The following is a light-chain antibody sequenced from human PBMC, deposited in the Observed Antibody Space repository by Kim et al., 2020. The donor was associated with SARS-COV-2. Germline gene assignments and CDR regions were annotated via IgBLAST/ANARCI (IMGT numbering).Light chain of an antibody. CDR3: QTWDTGIKM. CDR2: LNSDGSH. CDR1: SGHSSYA. V-gene: IGLV4-69*01. J-gene: IGLJ3*02. Sequence: QLVLTQSPSASASLGASVKLTCTLSSGHSSYAIAWHQQQPEKGPGYLMKLNSDGSHSKGDGIPDRFSGSSSGAERYLTISSLQSEDEADYYCQTWDTGIKMFGGGTKLTVL.